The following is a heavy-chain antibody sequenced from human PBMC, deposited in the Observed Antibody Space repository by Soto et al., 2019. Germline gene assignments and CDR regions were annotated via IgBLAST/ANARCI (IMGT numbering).Heavy chain of an antibody. CDR2: IYYNGNS. CDR1: GGSITSYY. D-gene: IGHD3-10*01. CDR3: ATGRVYFGSEY. Sequence: QVQLQESGPGLVKPLETLSLTCTVPGGSITSYYWSWVRQPPGQGLEWIGYIYYNGNSNSNPSLKPRLTTSWDTSKKQFSLRLSSVTTADSAVYYCATGRVYFGSEYWGQGTLVTVPS. V-gene: IGHV4-59*01. J-gene: IGHJ4*02.